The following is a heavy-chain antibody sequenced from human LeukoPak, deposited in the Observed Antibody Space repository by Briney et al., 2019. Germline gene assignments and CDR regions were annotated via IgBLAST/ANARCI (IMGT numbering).Heavy chain of an antibody. CDR2: IIPMYGAP. J-gene: IGHJ4*01. CDR3: ARAHDSSGFQAY. Sequence: SVKVSCKASGGTFSSYAISWVRQAPGQGLEWMGGIIPMYGAPNYAQKFQGRVTITADKSTSTAYMELSSLRHEDTAVYYCARAHDSSGFQAYWGHGTLVTVSS. V-gene: IGHV1-69*06. CDR1: GGTFSSYA. D-gene: IGHD3-22*01.